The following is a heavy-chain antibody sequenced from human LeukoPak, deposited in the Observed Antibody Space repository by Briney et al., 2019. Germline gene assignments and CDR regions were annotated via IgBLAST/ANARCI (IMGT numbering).Heavy chain of an antibody. Sequence: GGSLRLSCAASGFTFSSYSMNWVRQAPGKGLEWVSSISSSSSHIYYADSVKGRFTISRGNAKNSLYLQMNSLRAEDTAVYYCAREGDYSGWYSDRGAFDIWGQGTMVTVSS. J-gene: IGHJ3*02. V-gene: IGHV3-21*01. D-gene: IGHD6-19*01. CDR3: AREGDYSGWYSDRGAFDI. CDR1: GFTFSSYS. CDR2: ISSSSSHI.